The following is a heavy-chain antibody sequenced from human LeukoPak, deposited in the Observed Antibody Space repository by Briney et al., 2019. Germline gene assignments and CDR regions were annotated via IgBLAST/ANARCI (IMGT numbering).Heavy chain of an antibody. Sequence: GGSLRLSCAASGFTFSSHALSWVRQAPGKGLEWISAISGSGGNTYYAGSVKGRFTISRDNSKSTLHLQMNSLRAEDTAICYCAKELVGWSTVDYWGQGTLVTVSS. J-gene: IGHJ4*02. D-gene: IGHD6-19*01. CDR1: GFTFSSHA. CDR3: AKELVGWSTVDY. V-gene: IGHV3-23*01. CDR2: ISGSGGNT.